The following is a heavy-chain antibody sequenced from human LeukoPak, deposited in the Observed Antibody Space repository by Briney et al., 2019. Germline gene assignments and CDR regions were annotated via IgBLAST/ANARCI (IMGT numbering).Heavy chain of an antibody. Sequence: ASVKVSCKVHGDTVSELSIHWVRQVPGKGLEWMGGFDPEEVETVYAQKFQGRVTMTEDTSTDTVNMDLSSLTSDDTAFYYCATKKGPAAIEGGEGTLKIWGQGTMV. V-gene: IGHV1-24*01. CDR3: ATKKGPAAIEGGEGTLKI. CDR1: GDTVSELS. J-gene: IGHJ3*02. D-gene: IGHD2-2*01. CDR2: FDPEEVET.